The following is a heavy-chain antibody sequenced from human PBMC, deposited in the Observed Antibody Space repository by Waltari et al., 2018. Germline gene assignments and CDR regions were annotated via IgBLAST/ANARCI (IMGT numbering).Heavy chain of an antibody. V-gene: IGHV3-66*01. J-gene: IGHJ6*02. CDR3: VRDIPRDDSSCDV. CDR2: MYVGGAT. D-gene: IGHD6-13*01. CDR1: GLTLRRNY. Sequence: EEQLVESGGGSVQPGGSLRLACAASGLTLRRNYMNWVRQPPGKGLEWVAVMYVGGATQYADSVKDRFIISRDNSKNTLYLQMHSLRVDDTAVYYCVRDIPRDDSSCDVWGQGTTVIVSS.